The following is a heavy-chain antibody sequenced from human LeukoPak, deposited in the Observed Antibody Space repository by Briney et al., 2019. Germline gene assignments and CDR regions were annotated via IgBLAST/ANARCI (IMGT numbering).Heavy chain of an antibody. J-gene: IGHJ4*02. CDR3: AKERDYRVSTSCDY. Sequence: GGSLRLSCAASGFTISNYHMNWVRQPPGQGLEWISYISSNAGGTTDKYYADSVKGRFTVSRDDAKNSLFLYMNSLRGEDTALYYCAKERDYRVSTSCDYWGQGTQVTVSS. V-gene: IGHV3-21*05. D-gene: IGHD3-10*01. CDR2: ISSNAGGTTDK. CDR1: GFTISNYH.